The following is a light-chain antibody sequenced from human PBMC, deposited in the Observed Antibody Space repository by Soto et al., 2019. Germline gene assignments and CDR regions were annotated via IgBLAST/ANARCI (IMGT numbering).Light chain of an antibody. CDR1: SSDVGGYNY. CDR3: SSYTSTSTVV. CDR2: DVS. V-gene: IGLV2-14*03. Sequence: QLVLTQPASVSGSPGQSITISCTGTSSDVGGYNYVSWYQHHPGKAPKLMIYDVSNRPSGVSNRFSGSKSDNTASLTISGLQAEDEADYYCSSYTSTSTVVFGGGTKLTVL. J-gene: IGLJ2*01.